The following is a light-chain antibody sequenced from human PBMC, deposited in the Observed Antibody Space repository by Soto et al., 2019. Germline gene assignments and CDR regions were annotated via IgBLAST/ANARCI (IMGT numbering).Light chain of an antibody. J-gene: IGKJ4*01. Sequence: EIVMTQSPVTLSVSPGERVTLPCRASQSVRSHLAWYQQKAGQTPRILIYGASTRATGIPARFSGSGSGTEFTLTISSLQSEDFAVYYCQQYDQWPVTFGGGTKVEIK. CDR1: QSVRSH. V-gene: IGKV3-15*01. CDR2: GAS. CDR3: QQYDQWPVT.